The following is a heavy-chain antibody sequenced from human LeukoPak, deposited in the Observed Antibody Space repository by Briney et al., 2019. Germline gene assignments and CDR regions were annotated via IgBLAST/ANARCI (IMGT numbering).Heavy chain of an antibody. CDR1: GFIPSSNS. J-gene: IGHJ5*02. CDR3: ARLFTSGWYNWFDP. Sequence: AGSRRLSSVASGFIPSSNSMNWVRQAQEKVLEWVSSIRTRSSYIYYGSSVKGRFRICRDNANNSLYLQMNSLSAEDTAVYYCARLFTSGWYNWFDPWGQGTLVTVSS. D-gene: IGHD6-19*01. CDR2: IRTRSSYI. V-gene: IGHV3-21*01.